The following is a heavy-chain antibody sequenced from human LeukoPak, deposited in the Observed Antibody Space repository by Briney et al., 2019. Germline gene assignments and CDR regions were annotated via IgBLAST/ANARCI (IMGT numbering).Heavy chain of an antibody. CDR3: TRRDIVVVPAAILNYYYYYMDV. J-gene: IGHJ6*03. CDR2: IKQDGSEK. CDR1: GFTFSSYW. V-gene: IGHV3-7*01. D-gene: IGHD2-2*02. Sequence: QAGGSLRHSCAASGFTFSSYWMSWVRQAAGKGLEGVANIKQDGSEKYYVDSVKGRFTISSDNAKNSLYLQMNSLRAEDTAVYYCTRRDIVVVPAAILNYYYYYMDVWGKGTTVTVSS.